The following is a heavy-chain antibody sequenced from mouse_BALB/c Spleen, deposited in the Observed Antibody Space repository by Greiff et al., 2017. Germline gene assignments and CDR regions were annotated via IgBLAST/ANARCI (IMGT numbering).Heavy chain of an antibody. CDR3: ARDGLTGPFFDY. D-gene: IGHD4-1*01. V-gene: IGHV5-6-3*01. CDR2: INSNGGST. CDR1: GFTFSSYG. J-gene: IGHJ2*01. Sequence: EVQLVESGGGLVQPGGSLKLSCAASGFTFSSYGMSWVRQTPDKRLELVATINSNGGSTYYPDSVKGRFTISRDNAKNTLYLQMSSLKSEDTAMYYCARDGLTGPFFDYWGQGTTLTVSS.